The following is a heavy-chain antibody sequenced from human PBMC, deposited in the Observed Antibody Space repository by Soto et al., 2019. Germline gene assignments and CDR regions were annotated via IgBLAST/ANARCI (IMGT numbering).Heavy chain of an antibody. CDR2: IRSKANNYTT. CDR3: TSGLIAVASTNLDY. J-gene: IGHJ4*02. D-gene: IGHD6-19*01. Sequence: GGSLRLSCAVSGFTSSDSAIHWVRQASGKGLEWVGRIRSKANNYTTGYAASLKGRFTISRDDSKNTAYLHMNSLRTEDTALYFCTSGLIAVASTNLDYWGQGTLVTVSS. CDR1: GFTSSDSA. V-gene: IGHV3-73*01.